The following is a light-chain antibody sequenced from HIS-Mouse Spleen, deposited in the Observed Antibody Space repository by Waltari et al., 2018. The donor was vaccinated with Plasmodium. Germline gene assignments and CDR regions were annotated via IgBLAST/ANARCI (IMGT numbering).Light chain of an antibody. CDR3: QVWDSSSDHPV. CDR2: DDS. J-gene: IGLJ2*01. V-gene: IGLV3-21*02. CDR1: NIGSKS. Sequence: SYVLTQPPSVSVAPGQTARITCGGNNIGSKSVHWYQQKPGQAPVLGVYDDSERTSGSPERFSGSNSGNTATLTISRVEAGDEADYYCQVWDSSSDHPVFGGGTKLTVL.